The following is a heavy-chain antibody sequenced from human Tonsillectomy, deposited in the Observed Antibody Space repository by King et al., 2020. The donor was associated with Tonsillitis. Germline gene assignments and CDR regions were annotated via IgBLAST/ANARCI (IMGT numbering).Heavy chain of an antibody. CDR2: IYYSGST. D-gene: IGHD3-10*01. J-gene: IGHJ5*02. CDR3: ARLGWSVGMLRGRPYNWFDP. V-gene: IGHV4-59*08. Sequence: QLQESGPGLVKPSETLSLTCAVSGGSISGYYWSWIRQPPGKGLEWIGYIYYSGSTNYKSSLESRVTISVDTSKNQFSLKLSSVTAADTAVYYCARLGWSVGMLRGRPYNWFDPWGQGTLVIVSS. CDR1: GGSISGYY.